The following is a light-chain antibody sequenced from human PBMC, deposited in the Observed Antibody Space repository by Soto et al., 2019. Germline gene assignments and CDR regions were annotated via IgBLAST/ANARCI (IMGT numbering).Light chain of an antibody. CDR1: QSVLFNSNNKNY. V-gene: IGKV4-1*01. J-gene: IGKJ1*01. CDR3: QQYYDTPWT. CDR2: WAS. Sequence: DIVMTQSPDSLAVSLGERATINCKSSQSVLFNSNNKNYLAWYQQKPGQPPKLLIYWASTREYGVPDRFTGSGSGTDFTLTISSLQAEDVAVYYCQQYYDTPWTFGQGTKGDIK.